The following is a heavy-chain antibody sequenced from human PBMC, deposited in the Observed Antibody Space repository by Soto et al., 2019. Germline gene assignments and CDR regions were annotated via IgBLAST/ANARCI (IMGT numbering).Heavy chain of an antibody. V-gene: IGHV3-7*01. Sequence: EVQLVESGGRLVQPGGSLRLSCAASGFIFNSRYMSWVRQAPGKGLEWVANINQDGSDKRCVDSVKGRFTISRDNARNSLYLQMNSLRVEDTAVYYCARVEIGSYDYWGQGALVTVSS. CDR1: GFIFNSRY. D-gene: IGHD1-26*01. J-gene: IGHJ4*02. CDR2: INQDGSDK. CDR3: ARVEIGSYDY.